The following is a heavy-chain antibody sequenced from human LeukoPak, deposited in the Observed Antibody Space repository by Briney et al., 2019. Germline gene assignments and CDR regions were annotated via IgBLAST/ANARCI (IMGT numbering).Heavy chain of an antibody. CDR2: ISSSSSTI. CDR3: ARFDILTGYGSSDY. Sequence: GGSLRLSCAASGFTFSSYSMNWVRQAPGKGLEWVSYISSSSSTIYYADSVKGRFTISRDNAKNSLYLQMNSLRAEDTAVYYCARFDILTGYGSSDYWGQGTLVTVSS. J-gene: IGHJ4*02. D-gene: IGHD3-9*01. V-gene: IGHV3-48*04. CDR1: GFTFSSYS.